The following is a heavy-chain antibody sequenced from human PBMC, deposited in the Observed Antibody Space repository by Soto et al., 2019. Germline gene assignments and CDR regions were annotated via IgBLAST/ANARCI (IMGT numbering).Heavy chain of an antibody. CDR3: ARGEQLLDY. CDR2: IYYSGST. Sequence: SETLSLTCTVSGGSINGYYWSWIRQPPGKGLEWIGYIYYSGSTNYNPSLKSRVTISVDTSKNQFSLKLSSVTAADTAVYYCARGEQLLDYWSQGTLVTVSS. D-gene: IGHD2-15*01. J-gene: IGHJ4*02. CDR1: GGSINGYY. V-gene: IGHV4-59*01.